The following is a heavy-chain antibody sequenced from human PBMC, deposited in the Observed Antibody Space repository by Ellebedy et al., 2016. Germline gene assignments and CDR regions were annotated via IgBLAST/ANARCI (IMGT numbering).Heavy chain of an antibody. V-gene: IGHV4-31*03. CDR3: ARDRIVGALLNYYYGMDV. Sequence: SETLSLTXTVSGGSISRGGYYWSWIRQHPGKGLEWIGYIYYSGSTYYNPSLKSRVTISVDTSKNQFSLKLSSVTAADTAVYYCARDRIVGALLNYYYGMDVWGQGTTVTVSS. CDR1: GGSISRGGYY. D-gene: IGHD1-26*01. CDR2: IYYSGST. J-gene: IGHJ6*02.